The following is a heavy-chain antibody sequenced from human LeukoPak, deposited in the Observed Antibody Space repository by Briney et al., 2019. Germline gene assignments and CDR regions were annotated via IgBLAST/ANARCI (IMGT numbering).Heavy chain of an antibody. CDR2: INHSGST. J-gene: IGHJ3*02. D-gene: IGHD6-13*01. CDR3: ARGYSSSWYEGDAFDI. Sequence: SSETLSPTCAVYGGSFSGYYWSWIRPPPGKGVGWIWGINHSGSTNYNPSLKSRVTISVDTSKNQFSLKLSSVTAADTAVYYCARGYSSSWYEGDAFDIWGQGTMVTVSS. CDR1: GGSFSGYY. V-gene: IGHV4-34*01.